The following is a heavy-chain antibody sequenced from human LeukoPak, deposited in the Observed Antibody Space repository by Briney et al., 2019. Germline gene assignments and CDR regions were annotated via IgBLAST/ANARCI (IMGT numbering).Heavy chain of an antibody. CDR2: TYYRSKWYH. CDR3: ARDPDRKSYNWNLVY. Sequence: KPPQTLSLTCAISGDSVSSNSAAWNWIRQSPSTGLEWLGRTYYRSKWYHDYALSVKSRITINPDTSRNQFSLQLNSVTPEDTAVYYCARDPDRKSYNWNLVYWGQGTLVTVSS. CDR1: GDSVSSNSAA. D-gene: IGHD1-20*01. V-gene: IGHV6-1*01. J-gene: IGHJ4*02.